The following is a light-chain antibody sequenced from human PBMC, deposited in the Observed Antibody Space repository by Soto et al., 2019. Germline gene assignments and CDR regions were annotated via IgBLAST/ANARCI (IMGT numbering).Light chain of an antibody. CDR2: GAS. V-gene: IGKV1-5*03. Sequence: DLQMTQSPSSLSASVGDRVTITFRASESIITCLAWYQQKPGKAPKLLIYGASSLESGVPPRFSGDGSETDFTLTISSLQRDDFGTYYCQQYSRLWSFGQGTKVDIK. CDR3: QQYSRLWS. CDR1: ESIITC. J-gene: IGKJ1*01.